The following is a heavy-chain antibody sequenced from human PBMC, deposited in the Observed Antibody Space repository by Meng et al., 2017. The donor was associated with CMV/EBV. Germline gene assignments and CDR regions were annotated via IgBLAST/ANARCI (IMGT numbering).Heavy chain of an antibody. V-gene: IGHV1-69*10. D-gene: IGHD4-23*01. CDR2: IIPILGIA. J-gene: IGHJ4*02. CDR1: GGTFSSYA. Sequence: SSVKVSCKASGGTFSSYAISWVRQAPGQGLEWMGGIIPILGIANYAQKFQGRVTITADKSTSTAYMELSSLGSEDTAVYYCARAIREGVTHHQYYFDYWGQGTLVTVSS. CDR3: ARAIREGVTHHQYYFDY.